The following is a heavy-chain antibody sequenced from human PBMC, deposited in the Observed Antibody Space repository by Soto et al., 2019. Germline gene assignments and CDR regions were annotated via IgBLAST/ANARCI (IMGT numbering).Heavy chain of an antibody. CDR2: IQYRGLA. CDR1: GHSISSGGYH. Sequence: QVQLQESGPGLVEPSQTLSLICTVSGHSISSGGYHWNWVRQRPGKGLEWIGQIQYRGLAHYSPALESRVTVSIDAADNSFYLHLQPVTAADTAVYFCANVAEGAGGRGYWGQGALVTVSS. J-gene: IGHJ4*02. CDR3: ANVAEGAGGRGY. D-gene: IGHD2-15*01. V-gene: IGHV4-31*03.